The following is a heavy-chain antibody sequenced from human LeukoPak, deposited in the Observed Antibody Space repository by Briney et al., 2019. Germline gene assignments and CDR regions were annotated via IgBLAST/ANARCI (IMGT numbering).Heavy chain of an antibody. Sequence: PGGSLRLSCAASGFTVSSNYMSWVRQAPGKGLEWVSVIYSGGSTYYADSVKGRFTISRDNSKNTLYLQMNSLRAEDTAVYYCAKDLRRYFDCFDYWGQGTLVTVSS. CDR1: GFTVSSNY. J-gene: IGHJ4*02. CDR2: IYSGGST. D-gene: IGHD3-9*01. CDR3: AKDLRRYFDCFDY. V-gene: IGHV3-53*05.